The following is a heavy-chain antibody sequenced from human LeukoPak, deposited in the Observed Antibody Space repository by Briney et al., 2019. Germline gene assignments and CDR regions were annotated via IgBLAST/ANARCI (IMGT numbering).Heavy chain of an antibody. CDR2: ISYSGGSK. J-gene: IGHJ3*02. CDR1: GFTFSSYA. CDR3: AKVRVKVVDAFDI. V-gene: IGHV3-23*01. Sequence: GESLRLSCAASGFTFSSYAMSWVRQAPGKGLEWVSAISYSGGSKYYADPVKGRFTNSRDKSKNTLYMQVMSLRAEDTAVYYCAKVRVKVVDAFDIWGQGTMVTVSS.